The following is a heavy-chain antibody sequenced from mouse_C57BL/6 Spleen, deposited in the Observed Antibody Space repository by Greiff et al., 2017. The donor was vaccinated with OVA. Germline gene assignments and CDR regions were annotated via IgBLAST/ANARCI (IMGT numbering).Heavy chain of an antibody. CDR1: GYTFTSYW. V-gene: IGHV1-5*01. Sequence: VHVKQSGTVLARPGASVKMSCKTSGYTFTSYWMHWVKQRPGQGLEWIGAIYPGNSDTSYNQKFKGKAKLTAVTSASTAYMELSSLTNEDPAVYYCTASGTGWYFDVWGTGTTVTVSS. J-gene: IGHJ1*03. CDR2: IYPGNSDT. CDR3: TASGTGWYFDV. D-gene: IGHD3-3*01.